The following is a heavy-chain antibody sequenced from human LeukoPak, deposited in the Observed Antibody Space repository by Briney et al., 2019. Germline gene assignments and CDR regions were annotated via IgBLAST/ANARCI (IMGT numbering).Heavy chain of an antibody. Sequence: SVKVSCKASGYTFTSYGINWVRQAPGQGLEWMGGIIPIFGTANYAQKFQGRVTITADKSTSTAYMELSSLRSEDTAVYYCARDHPHYYDSSGYPHHYYYYYYYMDVWGKGTTVTVSS. CDR3: ARDHPHYYDSSGYPHHYYYYYYYMDV. V-gene: IGHV1-69*06. D-gene: IGHD3-22*01. CDR1: GYTFTSYG. J-gene: IGHJ6*03. CDR2: IIPIFGTA.